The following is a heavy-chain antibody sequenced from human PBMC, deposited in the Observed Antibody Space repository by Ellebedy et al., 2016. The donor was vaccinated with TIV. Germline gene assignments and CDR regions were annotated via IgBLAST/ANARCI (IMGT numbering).Heavy chain of an antibody. CDR1: GGSISTGGYY. CDR2: IYYGGST. CDR3: ARHLPCRGATCLNSFYY. D-gene: IGHD2-15*01. V-gene: IGHV4-39*01. J-gene: IGHJ4*02. Sequence: MPSETLSLTCTVSGGSISTGGYYWGWIRQPPGKGLEWIGSIYYGGSTYYNPSLKSRVTMSITPSKIQFSLKLGSVTAAETGIYYCARHLPCRGATCLNSFYYWGQGTLVSVST.